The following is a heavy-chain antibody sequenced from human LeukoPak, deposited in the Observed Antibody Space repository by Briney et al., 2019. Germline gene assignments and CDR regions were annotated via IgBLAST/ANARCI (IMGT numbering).Heavy chain of an antibody. CDR1: CGSISNYF. V-gene: IGHV4-59*01. D-gene: IGHD1-26*01. Sequence: SETLSLTWTVSCGSISNYFWSWIRQPAGKGLELIGYIYHSGATNYNPSLRSRVTISVDTSNSQFSLNLRSVTAADTAIYYCARKSPTSGSYGWYFDYWGQGALVTVSS. CDR2: IYHSGAT. J-gene: IGHJ4*02. CDR3: ARKSPTSGSYGWYFDY.